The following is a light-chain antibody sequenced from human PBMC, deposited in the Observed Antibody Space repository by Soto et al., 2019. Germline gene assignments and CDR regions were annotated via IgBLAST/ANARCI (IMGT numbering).Light chain of an antibody. Sequence: EIVMTQSPATLSVTPGERATLSCRASQSVSSNLAWYQQKPGQAPRLLIYGASTRATGIPARFSGSGSGTEFTLAISSLQSEDFAVYYCQQYNNWPPVTFGQGTKVDIK. J-gene: IGKJ1*01. CDR3: QQYNNWPPVT. CDR2: GAS. CDR1: QSVSSN. V-gene: IGKV3-15*01.